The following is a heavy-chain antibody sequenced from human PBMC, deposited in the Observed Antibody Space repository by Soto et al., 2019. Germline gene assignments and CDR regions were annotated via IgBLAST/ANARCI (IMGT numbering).Heavy chain of an antibody. CDR2: ITYDGNNK. CDR1: KFTFSTFG. J-gene: IGHJ4*02. CDR3: AKAGHYYDTSGYNFDS. D-gene: IGHD3-22*01. V-gene: IGHV3-30*18. Sequence: QVQPVETGGGVVQPGRSLRLSCTAAKFTFSTFGMHWVRQAPGKGLEWVAVITYDGNNKYYADSVKGRFTISRDNSQNTLYLQMNSLRAEDTAVYYCAKAGHYYDTSGYNFDSWGQGTLVTVSS.